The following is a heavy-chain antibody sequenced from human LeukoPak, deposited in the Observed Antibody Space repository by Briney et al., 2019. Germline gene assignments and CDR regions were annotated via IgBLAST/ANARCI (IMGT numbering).Heavy chain of an antibody. D-gene: IGHD5-18*01. V-gene: IGHV3-23*01. CDR1: GFTFTYAW. J-gene: IGHJ3*02. CDR3: AKDAGTAMVDDAFDI. Sequence: GGSLRLSCAASGFTFTYAWMSWVRQAPGKGLEWVSGISSSGAGTHYADSVKGRFTISRDNSKTTVYLQMNSLRAEDTAVYYCAKDAGTAMVDDAFDIWGQGTMVTVSS. CDR2: ISSSGAGT.